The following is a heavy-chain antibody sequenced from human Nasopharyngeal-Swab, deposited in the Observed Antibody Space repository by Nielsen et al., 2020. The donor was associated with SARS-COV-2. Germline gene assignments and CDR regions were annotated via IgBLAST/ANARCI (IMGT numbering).Heavy chain of an antibody. CDR1: GSSISNYY. CDR3: ARRDFNNYEINY. V-gene: IGHV4-59*01. CDR2: MSYSGST. D-gene: IGHD4-11*01. J-gene: IGHJ4*02. Sequence: SETLSLTCTVYGSSISNYYWSWIRQPPGKGLEWIGYMSYSGSTNYNPSLKSRVTLSLDTSKNQVSLKLNSVTAADTAVYYCARRDFNNYEINYWGQGTPVTVSS.